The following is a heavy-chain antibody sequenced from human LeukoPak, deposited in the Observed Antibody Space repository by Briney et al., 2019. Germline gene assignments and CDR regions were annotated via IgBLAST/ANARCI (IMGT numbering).Heavy chain of an antibody. Sequence: PGGSLRLSCAASGFSFSSYAMSWVRQAPGKGLEYVAGISASGSKTQYADSVEGRFTISRDNSKNTLSLQMNSLMADDTAVYFCASRPVSDIGPLDYWGQGTLVIVSS. CDR1: GFSFSSYA. CDR2: ISASGSKT. CDR3: ASRPVSDIGPLDY. J-gene: IGHJ4*02. D-gene: IGHD2-15*01. V-gene: IGHV3-23*01.